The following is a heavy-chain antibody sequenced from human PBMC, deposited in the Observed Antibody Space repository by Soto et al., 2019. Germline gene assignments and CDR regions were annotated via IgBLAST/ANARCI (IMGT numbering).Heavy chain of an antibody. V-gene: IGHV1-46*01. CDR1: GYSFTSYQ. J-gene: IGHJ6*01. Sequence: QMQLVQSGAEVKPPGASVKVSCKASGYSFTSYQIHWGRQAPGQGLEWMGIINPSGGRRTYAPTFQGWVLVTRGTSTSTLYMELRSLRSEDTAVYYWARAGPPTTTGVGPVYTMEVWGQGTTVTVSA. CDR3: ARAGPPTTTGVGPVYTMEV. D-gene: IGHD1-1*01. CDR2: INPSGGRR.